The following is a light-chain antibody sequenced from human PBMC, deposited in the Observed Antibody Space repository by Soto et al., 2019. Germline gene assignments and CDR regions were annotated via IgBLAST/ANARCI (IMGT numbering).Light chain of an antibody. Sequence: MTQSPSSLSASVGDRVTITCRASQGISDDLNWYQQKPGKAPKRLIYAASSLQSGVSSRFSGRGSETEFTLAISDLQAEDSATYYGHQHYSVPPWTFGQGTKVEVK. J-gene: IGKJ1*01. CDR2: AAS. V-gene: IGKV1-17*02. CDR1: QGISDD. CDR3: HQHYSVPPWT.